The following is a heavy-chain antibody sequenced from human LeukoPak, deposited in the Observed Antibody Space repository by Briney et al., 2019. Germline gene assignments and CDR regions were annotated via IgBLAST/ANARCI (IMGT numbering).Heavy chain of an antibody. V-gene: IGHV3-21*01. CDR2: ISSSSYI. CDR1: GFTFSSYS. Sequence: GSLRLSCAASGFTFSSYSMNWVRQAPGKGLEWVSSISSSSYIYYADSVKGRFTISRDNSKNTLYLQMNSLRAEDTAVYYCAKDEFGTFDYWGQGTLVTVSS. CDR3: AKDEFGTFDY. J-gene: IGHJ4*02. D-gene: IGHD3-10*01.